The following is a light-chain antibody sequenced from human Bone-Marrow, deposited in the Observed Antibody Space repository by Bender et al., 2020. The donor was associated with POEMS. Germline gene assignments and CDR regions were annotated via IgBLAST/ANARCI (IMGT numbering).Light chain of an antibody. CDR2: DVK. Sequence: QSALIQPPSASGSPGQSVTISCTGTSSDIGTNTYVSWYQQHAGKAPKLMIYDVKSRPSGVSNRFSGSKSGDTASLTISGLQAEDEGDYYCSSYASGSTRYVFGTGTKVTVL. CDR3: SSYASGSTRYV. V-gene: IGLV2-14*01. J-gene: IGLJ1*01. CDR1: SSDIGTNTY.